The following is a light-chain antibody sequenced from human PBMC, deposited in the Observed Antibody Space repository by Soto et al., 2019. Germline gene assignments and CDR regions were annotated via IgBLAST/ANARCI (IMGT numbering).Light chain of an antibody. CDR1: QSVSSN. Sequence: EIVMTQPPATLSVSPGERATLSCRASQSVSSNLAWYQQKPGQAPRLLIYGASTRATGIPARFSGSGSGTEFTLTISSLQSEDFAVYFCQQYINWPLTFGGGTRVEIK. CDR3: QQYINWPLT. CDR2: GAS. V-gene: IGKV3-15*01. J-gene: IGKJ4*01.